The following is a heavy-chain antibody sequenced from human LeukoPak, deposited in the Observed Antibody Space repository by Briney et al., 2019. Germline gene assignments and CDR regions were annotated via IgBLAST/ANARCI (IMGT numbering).Heavy chain of an antibody. CDR2: ISGLGGNI. D-gene: IGHD3-3*01. V-gene: IGHV3-11*04. Sequence: GGSLRLSCAASGFTVSNNFMGWVRQAPGKGLEWVSYISGLGGNIYYADSVKGRFTVSRDNAKNSLYLQMNSLRAEDTAVYYCAREEASGALDALDIWGQGTMVTVSS. CDR1: GFTVSNNF. CDR3: AREEASGALDALDI. J-gene: IGHJ3*02.